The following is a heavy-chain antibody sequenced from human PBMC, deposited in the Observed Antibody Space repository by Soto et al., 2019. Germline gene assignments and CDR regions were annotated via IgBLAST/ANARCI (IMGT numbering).Heavy chain of an antibody. CDR2: IDPSDSYT. V-gene: IGHV5-10-1*01. D-gene: IGHD3-16*02. Sequence: GESLRISCEGSGDSFTSYWITLVRQMPGKGLEWMGRIDPSDSYTNYSPSFQGHVTISADKSISTAYLQWSSLKASDTAMYYCARLLLSRVDFDPWGQGTLVTVSS. CDR3: ARLLLSRVDFDP. CDR1: GDSFTSYW. J-gene: IGHJ5*02.